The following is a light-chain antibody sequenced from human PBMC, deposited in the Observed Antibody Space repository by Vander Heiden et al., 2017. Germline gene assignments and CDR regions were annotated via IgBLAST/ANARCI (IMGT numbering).Light chain of an antibody. CDR1: QSLFHSEGHNF. CDR2: WGS. Sequence: DIVMTQTPLSLAVTPGEPASISRSSTQSLFHSEGHNFFDLYQQKPGQSPRLLIYWGSNRASGVPDRFSGSESGTDFTLKISRVEAEDAGVYYCMQALQTPYTFGQGTKLEIK. J-gene: IGKJ2*01. CDR3: MQALQTPYT. V-gene: IGKV2-28*01.